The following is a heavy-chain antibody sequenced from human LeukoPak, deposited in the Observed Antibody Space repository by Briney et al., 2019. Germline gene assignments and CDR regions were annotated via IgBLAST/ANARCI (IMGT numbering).Heavy chain of an antibody. CDR2: IYTSGST. CDR1: GGSISSYY. V-gene: IGHV4-4*07. Sequence: SETLSLTCTVSGGSISSYYWSWIRQPAGKGLEWIGRIYTSGSTNYNPSLKSRVTMSVDTSKNQFSLKLGSVTAADTAVYYCARGLVGGGSYYFDYWGQGTLVTVSS. D-gene: IGHD1-26*01. CDR3: ARGLVGGGSYYFDY. J-gene: IGHJ4*02.